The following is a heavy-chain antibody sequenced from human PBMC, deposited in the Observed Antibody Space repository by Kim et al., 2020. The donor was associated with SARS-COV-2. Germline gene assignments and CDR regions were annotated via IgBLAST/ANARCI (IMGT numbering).Heavy chain of an antibody. CDR3: ARSDYGDYVVFRFWGYYYGMDV. CDR2: INPSGGST. D-gene: IGHD4-17*01. J-gene: IGHJ6*02. Sequence: ASVKVSCKASGYTFTSYYMHWVRQAPGQGLEWMGIINPSGGSTSYAQKFQGRVTMTRDTSTSTVYMELSSLRSEDTAVYYCARSDYGDYVVFRFWGYYYGMDVWGQGTTVTVSS. CDR1: GYTFTSYY. V-gene: IGHV1-46*01.